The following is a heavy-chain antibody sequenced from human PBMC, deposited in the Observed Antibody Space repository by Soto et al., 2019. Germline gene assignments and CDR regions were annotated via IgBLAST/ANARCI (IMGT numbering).Heavy chain of an antibody. CDR1: GFPLSNSA. D-gene: IGHD2-21*02. Sequence: VKVSCKASGFPLSNSAVQWVRQARGQRLEWIGRIVVGTGNTDYAQKFQERVTITRDMSTRTADMELSSLRSEDTAVYYCAKEENLGCVGDCYAGGAFDIWCQGTMVTVSS. CDR2: IVVGTGNT. J-gene: IGHJ3*02. CDR3: AKEENLGCVGDCYAGGAFDI. V-gene: IGHV1-58*01.